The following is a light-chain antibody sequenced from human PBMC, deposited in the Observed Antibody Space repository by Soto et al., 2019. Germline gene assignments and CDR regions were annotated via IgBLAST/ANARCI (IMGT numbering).Light chain of an antibody. CDR1: SSDVGGYNH. CDR3: SAYTIFRTVV. J-gene: IGLJ2*01. CDR2: EVR. Sequence: QSVLTQPASVSGSPGQSITISCTGTSSDVGGYNHVSWYQQHPGKAPKLIIYEVRNRPSGVSNRFSGSRSDNTASLTISGLQAEDEADYYCSAYTIFRTVVFGGGTKVTVL. V-gene: IGLV2-14*01.